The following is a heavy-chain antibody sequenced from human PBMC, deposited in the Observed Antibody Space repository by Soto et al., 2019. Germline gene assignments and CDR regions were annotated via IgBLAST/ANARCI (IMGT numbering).Heavy chain of an antibody. Sequence: GGSLRLSCAASGFTFSSYGMHWVRQAPGKGLEWVAVIWYDGSNKYYADSVKGRFTISRDNSKNTLYLQMNSLRAEDTAVYYCARDPTVVVPAAIRGEDAFDIWGQGTMVTVSS. CDR1: GFTFSSYG. CDR2: IWYDGSNK. D-gene: IGHD2-2*02. V-gene: IGHV3-33*08. CDR3: ARDPTVVVPAAIRGEDAFDI. J-gene: IGHJ3*02.